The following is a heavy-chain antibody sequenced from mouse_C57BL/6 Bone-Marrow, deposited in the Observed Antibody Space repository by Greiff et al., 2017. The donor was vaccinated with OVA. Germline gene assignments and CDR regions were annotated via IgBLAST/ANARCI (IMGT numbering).Heavy chain of an antibody. V-gene: IGHV5-15*01. CDR1: GFTFSDYG. CDR2: ISNLAYSI. J-gene: IGHJ4*01. Sequence: EVKLVESGGGLVQPGGSLKLSCAASGFTFSDYGMAWVRQAPRKGPEWVAFISNLAYSIYYADTVTGRFTISRENAKNTLYLEMSSLRSEDTAMYYCARSLGYYAMDYWGQGTSVTVSS. CDR3: ARSLGYYAMDY. D-gene: IGHD4-1*01.